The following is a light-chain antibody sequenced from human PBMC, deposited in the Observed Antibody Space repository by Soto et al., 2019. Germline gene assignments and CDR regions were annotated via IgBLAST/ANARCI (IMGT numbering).Light chain of an antibody. CDR2: VNN. J-gene: IGLJ1*01. CDR1: SSNIGAGYD. CDR3: QSYDSSLSEV. Sequence: QSVLTQPPSVSGAPGQRVTISCTATSSNIGAGYDVHWYQQLPGTAPKLLIYVNNNRPSGVPDRFSGSKSGTSASLAITGLQAEDEADYYCQSYDSSLSEVFGTGTKVTVL. V-gene: IGLV1-40*01.